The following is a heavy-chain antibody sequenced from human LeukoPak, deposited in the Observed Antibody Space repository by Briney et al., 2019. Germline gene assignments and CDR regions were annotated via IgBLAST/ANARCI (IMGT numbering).Heavy chain of an antibody. CDR1: GYTFTGYY. Sequence: VASVKVSCKASGYTFTGYYMHWVRQAPGQGLEWMGWINPNSGGTNYAQKFQGRVTMTRDTSISTAYMELSRLRSDDTAVYYCARLPYCSSTSCYLAPDDYYYYGMDVWGQGTTVTVPS. J-gene: IGHJ6*02. CDR3: ARLPYCSSTSCYLAPDDYYYYGMDV. D-gene: IGHD2-2*01. CDR2: INPNSGGT. V-gene: IGHV1-2*02.